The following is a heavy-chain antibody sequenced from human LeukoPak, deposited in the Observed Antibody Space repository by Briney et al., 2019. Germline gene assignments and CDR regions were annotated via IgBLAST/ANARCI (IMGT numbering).Heavy chain of an antibody. CDR1: GFTFSSYA. D-gene: IGHD2-15*01. Sequence: GGSLRLSCAASGFTFSSYAMSWVRQAPGKGLEWVSAISGSGGSTYYADSVKGRFTISRDNSKNTLYLQMDSLRAEDTAVYYCAKDHLVVVSAPYFDYWGQGTLVTVSS. CDR2: ISGSGGST. J-gene: IGHJ4*02. CDR3: AKDHLVVVSAPYFDY. V-gene: IGHV3-23*01.